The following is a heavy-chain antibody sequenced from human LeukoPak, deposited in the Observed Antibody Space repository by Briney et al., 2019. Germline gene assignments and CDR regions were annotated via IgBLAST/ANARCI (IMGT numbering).Heavy chain of an antibody. CDR2: IYPDDSDT. CDR3: ARTYSSASIDY. Sequence: GESLKISCKGSGYSFTSYWIGWVRQMPGKGPEWMGIIYPDDSDTRYSPAFQGQVTISADKSINTAYLQWGSLKASDTAIYYCARTYSSASIDYWGQGTLVTVSS. CDR1: GYSFTSYW. V-gene: IGHV5-51*01. J-gene: IGHJ4*02. D-gene: IGHD6-25*01.